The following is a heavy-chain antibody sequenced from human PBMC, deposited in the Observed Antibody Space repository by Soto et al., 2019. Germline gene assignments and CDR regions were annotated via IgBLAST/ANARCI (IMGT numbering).Heavy chain of an antibody. CDR3: ARHVESGYPYYYYYYGMDV. V-gene: IGHV4-39*01. CDR2: IYYSGST. J-gene: IGHJ6*02. D-gene: IGHD5-12*01. CDR1: GGSISSSSYY. Sequence: QLQLQESGPGLVKPSETLSLTCTVSGGSISSSSYYWGWIRQPPGKGLEWIGSIYYSGSTYYNPSLKSRVTISVDTSKNQFSLKLSSVTAADTAVYYCARHVESGYPYYYYYYGMDVWGQGTTVTVSS.